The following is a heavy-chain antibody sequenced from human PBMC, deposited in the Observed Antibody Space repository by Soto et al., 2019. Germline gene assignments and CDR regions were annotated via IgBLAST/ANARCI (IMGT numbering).Heavy chain of an antibody. D-gene: IGHD5-18*01. CDR1: GGSISSSY. Sequence: SATLSLTCTVAGGSISSSYWSWIRQPPGKGLEWIGYIYYSGSTNYNPSLKSRVTISVDTSKNQFSLKLSSVTAADTAVYYCARARGYSYGGDFDYWGQGTLVTVSS. J-gene: IGHJ4*02. V-gene: IGHV4-59*01. CDR3: ARARGYSYGGDFDY. CDR2: IYYSGST.